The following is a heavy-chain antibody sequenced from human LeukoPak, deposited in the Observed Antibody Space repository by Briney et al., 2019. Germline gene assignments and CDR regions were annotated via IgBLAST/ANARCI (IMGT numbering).Heavy chain of an antibody. CDR2: IYYSGST. CDR1: GGSISSGDYY. Sequence: TSETLSLTCTVSGGSISSGDYYWSWIRQPPGKGLEWIGYIYYSGSTYYNPSLKSRVTISLDTAKNQFSLKLSSVTAEDTAVYYCASGKREWSTNWFDPWGQGTLVTVSS. V-gene: IGHV4-30-4*01. CDR3: ASGKREWSTNWFDP. J-gene: IGHJ5*02. D-gene: IGHD3-3*01.